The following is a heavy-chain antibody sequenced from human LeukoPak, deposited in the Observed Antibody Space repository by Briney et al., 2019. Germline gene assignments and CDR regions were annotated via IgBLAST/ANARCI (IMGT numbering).Heavy chain of an antibody. D-gene: IGHD3-22*01. Sequence: GESLKISCKGSGYSFTTYWIAWVRQMPGKGLEWMGIIYPGDSDTRYSPSFQGQVTISADKSINTAYLQWSSLKALDSAIYYCARLGHYYDSSGYLPYNYWGQGTLVTVSS. CDR2: IYPGDSDT. CDR1: GYSFTTYW. CDR3: ARLGHYYDSSGYLPYNY. V-gene: IGHV5-51*01. J-gene: IGHJ4*02.